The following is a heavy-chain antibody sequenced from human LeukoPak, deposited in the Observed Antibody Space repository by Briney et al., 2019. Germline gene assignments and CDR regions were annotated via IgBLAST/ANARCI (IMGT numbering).Heavy chain of an antibody. CDR1: GFTFLISA. D-gene: IGHD5-24*01. J-gene: IGHJ1*01. CDR2: INGNGVST. Sequence: VGSLRLSCSASGFTFLISAMHWVGQAPGKGLQYVSYINGNGVSTSYADSVKGRFTISRDNCKNTVYLQMSRLRDEDTAVYYCVGDGRDGYNKYFHRWGQGGLVTVSS. V-gene: IGHV3-64D*06. CDR3: VGDGRDGYNKYFHR.